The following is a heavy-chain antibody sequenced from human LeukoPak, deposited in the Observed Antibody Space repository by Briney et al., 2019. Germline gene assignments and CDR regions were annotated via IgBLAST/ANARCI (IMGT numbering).Heavy chain of an antibody. Sequence: SETLSLTCTVSGGSISSSSYYWGWIRQPPGKGLEWIGSIYYSGSTYYNPSLKSRVTISVDTSKNQFSLKLSSVTAADTAVYYCARPYYGSGSYLAVWYFDLWGRGTLVTVSS. CDR2: IYYSGST. V-gene: IGHV4-39*01. CDR1: GGSISSSSYY. CDR3: ARPYYGSGSYLAVWYFDL. J-gene: IGHJ2*01. D-gene: IGHD3-10*01.